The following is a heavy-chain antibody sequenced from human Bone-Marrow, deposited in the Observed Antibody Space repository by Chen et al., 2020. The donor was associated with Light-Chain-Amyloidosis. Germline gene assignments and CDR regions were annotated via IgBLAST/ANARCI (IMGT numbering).Heavy chain of an antibody. V-gene: IGHV1-46*01. CDR2: INPTGAST. Sequence: QSGAEVRKPGASVKVSCKASGYTFTNYFIHWVREAPGQGLEWVGIINPTGASTTYAQSFQGRVTMTTDTSTSTVYMELSSLRTEDTGVYDCARWTFYMDVWGKGTTVTV. J-gene: IGHJ6*03. CDR3: ARWTFYMDV. CDR1: GYTFTNYF.